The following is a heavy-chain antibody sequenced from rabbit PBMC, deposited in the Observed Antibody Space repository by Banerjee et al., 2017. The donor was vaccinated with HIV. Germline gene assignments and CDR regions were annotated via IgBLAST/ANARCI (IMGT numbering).Heavy chain of an antibody. Sequence: QSLEESGGDLVKPGASLTLTCTASGFSFSNTNYMCWVRQAPGKGLEWIACIYDGSNGSTYYASWAKGRFTISKTSSTTVTLQMTSLTAADTATYFCVRTPSYVSSSGYYWYFNLWGPGTLVTVS. CDR2: IYDGSNGST. J-gene: IGHJ4*01. V-gene: IGHV1S40*01. CDR1: GFSFSNTNY. D-gene: IGHD1-1*01. CDR3: VRTPSYVSSSGYYWYFNL.